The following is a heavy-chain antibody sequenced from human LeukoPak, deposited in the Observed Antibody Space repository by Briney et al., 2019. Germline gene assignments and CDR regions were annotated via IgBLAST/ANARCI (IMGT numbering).Heavy chain of an antibody. Sequence: RASVKVSCKASGYTFTGYYMHWVRQATGQRLEWLGWMSPNSGNTGYAQNFQGRVTMTRSTALSTAYMELSSLKSDDTAVYYCTRGPPNWGYDFWGQGTLVTVSS. CDR3: TRGPPNWGYDF. J-gene: IGHJ4*02. V-gene: IGHV1-8*02. CDR2: MSPNSGNT. CDR1: GYTFTGYY. D-gene: IGHD3/OR15-3a*01.